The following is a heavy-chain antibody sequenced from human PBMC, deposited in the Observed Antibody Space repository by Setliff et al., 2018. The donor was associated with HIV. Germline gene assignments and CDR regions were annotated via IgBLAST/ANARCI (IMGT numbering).Heavy chain of an antibody. V-gene: IGHV1-46*02. Sequence: ASVKVSCKSSGYNFDFHYVHWVRQAPGQGFEWLGVINPTAGSTTLEQKFQGRLTLTRDASAETVYMELTSLRSGDTAVYYCASHAKTVDTGLFDYWGQGTQVTVSS. CDR1: GYNFDFHY. D-gene: IGHD3-9*01. CDR3: ASHAKTVDTGLFDY. CDR2: INPTAGST. J-gene: IGHJ4*02.